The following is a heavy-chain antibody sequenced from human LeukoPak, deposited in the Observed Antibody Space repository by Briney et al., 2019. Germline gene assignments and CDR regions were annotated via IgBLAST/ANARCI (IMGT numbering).Heavy chain of an antibody. CDR2: INPDGNDK. CDR3: ARFPRGIVATDY. V-gene: IGHV3-7*01. CDR1: GFTFSSHW. Sequence: GGSLRLSCTVSGFTFSSHWMSWVRQAPGKGLEWVANINPDGNDKQYVDSVKGRFTISRDNAKNSLYLQMNSLRAEDTAVYYCARFPRGIVATDYWGQGTLVTVSS. J-gene: IGHJ4*02. D-gene: IGHD5-12*01.